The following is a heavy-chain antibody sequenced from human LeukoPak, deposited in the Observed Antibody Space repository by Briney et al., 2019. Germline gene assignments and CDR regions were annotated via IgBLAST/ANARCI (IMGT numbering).Heavy chain of an antibody. J-gene: IGHJ3*02. V-gene: IGHV4-59*01. CDR3: ARGRSTSYYDYWRGYYTDAFDI. CDR1: GGSISSYY. CDR2: IYYSGST. Sequence: SETLSLTCTVSGGSISSYYWSWIRQPPGKGLEWIGYIYYSGSTNYNPSLKSRVTISVDTSKNQFSLKLSSVTAADTAVYYCARGRSTSYYDYWRGYYTDAFDIWGQGTMVTVSS. D-gene: IGHD3-3*01.